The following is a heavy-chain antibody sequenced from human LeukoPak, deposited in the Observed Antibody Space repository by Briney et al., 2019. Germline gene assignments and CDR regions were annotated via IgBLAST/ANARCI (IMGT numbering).Heavy chain of an antibody. CDR1: GGTFSSYS. CDR2: IIPVLGIP. V-gene: IGHV1-69*04. CDR3: ATEYDFLTGFFVQ. Sequence: SVTVSCKASGGTFSSYSFAWVRQAPGQGLEWVGRIIPVLGIPNYAKTFQGRATITADKPTSTAYMELGSLRSEDTAVYYCATEYDFLTGFFVQWGQGTLVTVSS. D-gene: IGHD3-9*01. J-gene: IGHJ4*02.